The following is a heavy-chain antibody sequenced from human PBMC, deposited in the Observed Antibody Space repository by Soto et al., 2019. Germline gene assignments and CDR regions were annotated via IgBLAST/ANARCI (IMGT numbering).Heavy chain of an antibody. CDR3: ARPDFGDYWYFDL. V-gene: IGHV1-69*08. CDR2: IIPALGTA. J-gene: IGHJ2*01. Sequence: QDQLVQSGAEVKKPGSSVKVSCKASGGTFSSHTFSWVRQAPGQGLEWMGRIIPALGTATYAQKFQGRVTITADESATTVCMELSSLRSEDTAVYYCARPDFGDYWYFDLWCRGTLVTVSS. D-gene: IGHD4-17*01. CDR1: GGTFSSHT.